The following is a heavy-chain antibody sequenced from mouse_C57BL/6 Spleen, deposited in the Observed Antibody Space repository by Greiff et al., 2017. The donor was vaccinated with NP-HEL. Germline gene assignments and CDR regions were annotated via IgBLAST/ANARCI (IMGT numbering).Heavy chain of an antibody. Sequence: QVQLQQPGAELVMPGASVKLSCTASGYTFTSYWMHWVKQRPGQGLEWIGEIDPSDSYTNYNQKFKGKFTLTVDKSSSTAYMQLSSLTSEDSAVYYCARSVYGNLYAMDYWGQGTSVTVSS. CDR1: GYTFTSYW. J-gene: IGHJ4*01. V-gene: IGHV1-69*01. CDR3: ARSVYGNLYAMDY. D-gene: IGHD2-1*01. CDR2: IDPSDSYT.